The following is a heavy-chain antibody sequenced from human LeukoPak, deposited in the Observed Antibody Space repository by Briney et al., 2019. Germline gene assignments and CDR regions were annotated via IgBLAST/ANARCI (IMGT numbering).Heavy chain of an antibody. Sequence: SETLSLTCAVYGGSFSGYYWSWIRQPPGKGLEWIGEINHSGSTNYNPSLKSRVTISVDTSKNQFSLKLSSVTAADTALYYCARGRGVVVPAVRKPYWYFDLWGRGTLVTVSS. J-gene: IGHJ2*01. V-gene: IGHV4-34*01. CDR3: ARGRGVVVPAVRKPYWYFDL. CDR1: GGSFSGYY. CDR2: INHSGST. D-gene: IGHD2-2*01.